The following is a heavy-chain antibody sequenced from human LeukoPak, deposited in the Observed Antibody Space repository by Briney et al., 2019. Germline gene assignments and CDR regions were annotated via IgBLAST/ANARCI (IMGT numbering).Heavy chain of an antibody. V-gene: IGHV3-21*01. Sequence: GGSLRLSCEASGFTFSSYSMNWVRQAPGKGLEWVSSISSSGNSMYYADSVKGRFTISRDNAKNSLFLQMNSLRAEDTAGYYCARKGDAYGSDSYFYMDVWGKGTAVTVSS. CDR2: ISSSGNSM. J-gene: IGHJ6*03. D-gene: IGHD5-24*01. CDR1: GFTFSSYS. CDR3: ARKGDAYGSDSYFYMDV.